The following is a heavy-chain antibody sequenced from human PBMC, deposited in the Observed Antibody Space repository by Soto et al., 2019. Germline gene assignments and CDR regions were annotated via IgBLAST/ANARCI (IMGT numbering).Heavy chain of an antibody. CDR1: ADRFSSNIAA. J-gene: IGHJ6*02. D-gene: IGHD2-2*01. CDR3: ARDNFVVVPAAPRGYYGRDV. CDR2: TYYRAKWYN. Sequence: PSQTLSLTCAISADRFSSNIAACNWMRHSPARGLEWLGRTYYRAKWYNDYEVSVTSRITINPDTSKNQFSLQLNSVTPEDTAVYYCARDNFVVVPAAPRGYYGRDVWRQGTTVAVS. V-gene: IGHV6-1*01.